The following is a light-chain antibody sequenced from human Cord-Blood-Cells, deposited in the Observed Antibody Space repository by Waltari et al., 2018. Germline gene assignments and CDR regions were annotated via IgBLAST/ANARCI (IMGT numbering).Light chain of an antibody. V-gene: IGLV2-23*01. J-gene: IGLJ2*01. CDR1: SSDVGSYNL. Sequence: QSALTQPASVSGSPGQSITISCTGTSSDVGSYNLVSWYQQHPGKAPKLMIYEGSKRPLGVLNRFSGSKSGNTASLTIAGLQAEDEADYYCCSYAGSVVFGGGTKLTVL. CDR2: EGS. CDR3: CSYAGSVV.